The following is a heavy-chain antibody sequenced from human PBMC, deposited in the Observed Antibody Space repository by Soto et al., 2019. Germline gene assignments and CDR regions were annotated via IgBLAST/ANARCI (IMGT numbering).Heavy chain of an antibody. Sequence: SETLSLTCTVSGGSISSSYWSWIRQPPGKRLEWIGYIYYSGSTNYNPSLKSRVTISMDTSKNQFSLQLISVTAADTAVYYCARGPHLRVLQFLESYYFDYWGQGTLVTVSS. J-gene: IGHJ4*02. V-gene: IGHV4-59*01. CDR1: GGSISSSY. CDR2: IYYSGST. D-gene: IGHD3-3*01. CDR3: ARGPHLRVLQFLESYYFDY.